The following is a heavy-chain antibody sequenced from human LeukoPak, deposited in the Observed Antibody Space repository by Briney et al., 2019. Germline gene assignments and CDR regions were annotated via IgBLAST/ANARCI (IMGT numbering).Heavy chain of an antibody. CDR2: IIPILGIA. CDR3: ARVLRGDYGDC. V-gene: IGHV1-69*02. Sequence: GASVKVSCKASGGTFSSYTISWVRQAPGQGLEWMGRIIPILGIANYAQKFQGRVTITADKSTSTAYMELSSLRSEDTAVYYCARVLRGDYGDCWGQGTLVTISS. J-gene: IGHJ4*02. CDR1: GGTFSSYT. D-gene: IGHD4-17*01.